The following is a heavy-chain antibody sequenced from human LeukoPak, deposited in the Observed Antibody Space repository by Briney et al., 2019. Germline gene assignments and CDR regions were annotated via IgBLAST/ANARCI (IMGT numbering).Heavy chain of an antibody. J-gene: IGHJ4*02. CDR3: ARDSSGWYGYRDY. D-gene: IGHD6-19*01. Sequence: GGSLRLSCAASGFTFRSYSMNWVRQAPGKGLEWVSSISSSSSYIYYADSVKGRFTISRDNAKNSLYLQMNSLRAEDTAVYYCARDSSGWYGYRDYWGQGTLVTVSS. V-gene: IGHV3-21*04. CDR2: ISSSSSYI. CDR1: GFTFRSYS.